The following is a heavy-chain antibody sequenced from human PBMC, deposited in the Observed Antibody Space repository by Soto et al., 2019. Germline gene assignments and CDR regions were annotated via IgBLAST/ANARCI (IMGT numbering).Heavy chain of an antibody. Sequence: QVQLQESGPGLVKPSETLSLTCTVSGGSISSYYWSWIRQPPGKGLEWIGYIYYSGSTNYNPSLMSRVTISVDTSKNQFSLKLSSVTAADTAVYYCARRYGKNAFDIWGQGTIVTVSS. CDR3: ARRYGKNAFDI. V-gene: IGHV4-59*01. CDR2: IYYSGST. J-gene: IGHJ3*02. D-gene: IGHD5-18*01. CDR1: GGSISSYY.